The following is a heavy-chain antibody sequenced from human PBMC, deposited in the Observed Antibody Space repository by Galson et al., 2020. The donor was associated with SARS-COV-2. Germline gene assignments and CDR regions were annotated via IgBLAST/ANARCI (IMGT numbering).Heavy chain of an antibody. D-gene: IGHD6-19*01. Sequence: SETLSLTCAVYGGSFSGYYWSWIRQPPGKGLEWIGEINHSGSTNYNPSLKSRVTISVDTSKNQFSLKLSSVTAADTAVYYCARGTYISGWYGSRPFDPWGQGTLGTVSS. CDR3: ARGTYISGWYGSRPFDP. V-gene: IGHV4-34*01. J-gene: IGHJ5*02. CDR1: GGSFSGYY. CDR2: INHSGST.